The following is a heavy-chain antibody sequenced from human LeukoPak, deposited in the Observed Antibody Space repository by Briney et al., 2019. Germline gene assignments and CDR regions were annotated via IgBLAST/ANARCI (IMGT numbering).Heavy chain of an antibody. J-gene: IGHJ4*02. CDR2: IYYSGST. V-gene: IGHV4-59*01. CDR1: GGSISSYY. D-gene: IGHD1-26*01. Sequence: SETLSLTCTVSGGSISSYYWSWIRQPPGKGLEWIGYIYYSGSTNYNPSLKSRVTISVDTYKNQFSLKLSSMTAADTAVYYCASTPSRGGSLNYWGQGTLVTVSS. CDR3: ASTPSRGGSLNY.